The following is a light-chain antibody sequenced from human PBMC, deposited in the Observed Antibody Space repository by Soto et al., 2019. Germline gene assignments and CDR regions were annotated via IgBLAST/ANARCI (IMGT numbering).Light chain of an antibody. J-gene: IGKJ3*01. CDR3: MQALQTGVT. CDR2: LGS. CDR1: QSLLHSNGYNY. V-gene: IGKV2-28*01. Sequence: DIVMTQSPLSLPVTPGEPASISCRSSQSLLHSNGYNYLDWYLQKPGQSPQLLIYLGSNRASGVPNRFSGSVSGTEFTVKISRVEAEDVGVYYCMQALQTGVTFGPGTKVDIK.